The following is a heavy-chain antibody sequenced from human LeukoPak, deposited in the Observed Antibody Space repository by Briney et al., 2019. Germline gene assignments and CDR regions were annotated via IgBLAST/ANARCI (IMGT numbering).Heavy chain of an antibody. CDR1: GFIFNNYG. CDR3: AKGSSGYFLDL. V-gene: IGHV3-23*01. J-gene: IGHJ5*02. D-gene: IGHD3-22*01. Sequence: PGGALRLSCAASGFIFNNYGLFSVRQAPGKGLEWVSAISNDGGGTTYADFVKGRFTISRDNYKNTLFLQMNSLRAEDTALYYCAKGSSGYFLDLWGQGTLVTVSS. CDR2: ISNDGGGT.